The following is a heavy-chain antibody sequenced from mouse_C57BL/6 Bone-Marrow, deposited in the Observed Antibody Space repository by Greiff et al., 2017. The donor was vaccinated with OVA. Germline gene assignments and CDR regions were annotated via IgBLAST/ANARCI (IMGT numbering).Heavy chain of an antibody. D-gene: IGHD2-1*01. CDR3: ARDAEDGTGYFDY. CDR1: GFTFSDFY. Sequence: EVKVVESGGGLVQSGRSLRLSCATSGFTFSDFYMEWVRQAPGKGLEWIAASRNKANDYTTEYSASVKGRFIVSRDTSQSILYLQMNALRAEDTAIYYCARDAEDGTGYFDYWGQGTTLTVSS. CDR2: SRNKANDYTT. V-gene: IGHV7-1*01. J-gene: IGHJ2*01.